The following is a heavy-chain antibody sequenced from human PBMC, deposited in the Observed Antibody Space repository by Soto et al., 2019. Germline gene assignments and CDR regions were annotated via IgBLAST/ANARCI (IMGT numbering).Heavy chain of an antibody. V-gene: IGHV2-26*01. CDR2: IFSNDEK. J-gene: IGHJ4*02. CDR3: AGIRSYDFWSGYYTGYYFDY. D-gene: IGHD3-3*01. Sequence: SGPTLVNPTETLTLTCAVSGLSLSNARMGVSWIRQPPGKALEWLAHIFSNDEKSYSTSLQSRLTIYKDTSKSQVVLTMTNMDPVDTATYYCAGIRSYDFWSGYYTGYYFDYWGQGTLVTVSS. CDR1: GLSLSNARMG.